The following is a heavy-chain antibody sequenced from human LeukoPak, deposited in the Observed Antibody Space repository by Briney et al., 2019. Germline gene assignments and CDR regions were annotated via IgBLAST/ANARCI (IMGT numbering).Heavy chain of an antibody. V-gene: IGHV1-46*01. Sequence: ASVKVSCKASGYTFTSYYMHWVLQAPGQGLEWMGIINPSGGSTSYAQKFQGRVTMTRDTSTSTVYMELSSLRSEDTAVYYCARDYYDSSGYYYPMDYWGQGTLVTVSS. J-gene: IGHJ4*02. CDR2: INPSGGST. CDR1: GYTFTSYY. D-gene: IGHD3-22*01. CDR3: ARDYYDSSGYYYPMDY.